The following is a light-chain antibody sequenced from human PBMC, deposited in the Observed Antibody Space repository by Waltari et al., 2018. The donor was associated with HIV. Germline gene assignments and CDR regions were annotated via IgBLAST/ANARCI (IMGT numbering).Light chain of an antibody. CDR1: QKVRTY. CDR3: EQNYDFTRT. CDR2: RAS. Sequence: DIQMTHSPRSLSASVGETFTFTCRSSQKVRTYVNWYQQTLGRPPRLLIFRASSLQSGVSSRFRGRGSGTDFTLTIKNLQPEDFATYYCEQNYDFTRTFGQGTTVG. V-gene: IGKV1-39*01. J-gene: IGKJ1*01.